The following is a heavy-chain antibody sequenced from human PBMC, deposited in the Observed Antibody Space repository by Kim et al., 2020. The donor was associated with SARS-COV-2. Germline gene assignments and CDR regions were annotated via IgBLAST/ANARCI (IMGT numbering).Heavy chain of an antibody. D-gene: IGHD3-9*01. V-gene: IGHV3-23*01. CDR1: GFTFSSYA. J-gene: IGHJ4*02. CDR2: ISGSGGST. Sequence: GGSLRLSCAASGFTFSSYAMSWVRQAPGKGLEWVSAISGSGGSTYYADSVKGRFTISRDNSKNTLYLQMNSLTAEDTAVYYCAKGVRYFDWLSELYYFDYWGQGTLVTVSS. CDR3: AKGVRYFDWLSELYYFDY.